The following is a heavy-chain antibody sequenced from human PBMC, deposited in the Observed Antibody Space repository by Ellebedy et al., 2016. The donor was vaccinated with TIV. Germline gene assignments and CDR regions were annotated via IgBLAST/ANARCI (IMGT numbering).Heavy chain of an antibody. CDR1: GDSLSPYY. CDR3: AREPHSSGRYYFYYGMDV. V-gene: IGHV4-59*01. CDR2: ISSSGST. Sequence: MPSETLSLTCTVSGDSLSPYYWSWIRQPPGKGLEWIGYISSSGSTNYNPSLKSRVTMSVDPSRNQLSLKLRSVTAADTAVYFCAREPHSSGRYYFYYGMDVWGHGTTVIVSS. J-gene: IGHJ6*02. D-gene: IGHD3-22*01.